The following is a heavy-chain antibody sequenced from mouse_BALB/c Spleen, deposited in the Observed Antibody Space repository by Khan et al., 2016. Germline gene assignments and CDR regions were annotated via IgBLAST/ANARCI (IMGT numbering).Heavy chain of an antibody. D-gene: IGHD2-4*01. CDR3: ARGELRRGYYFDY. CDR2: IYPGNVNT. CDR1: GYTFTSYY. Sequence: QVQLQQPGPELVKPGASVRISCKASGYTFTSYYIHWVTQRPGQGLEWIGWIYPGNVNTKYNEKFKGKATLTADKSSSTVYMQLISLTSEDSAVYCCARGELRRGYYFDYWGQGTTLTVSS. V-gene: IGHV1S56*01. J-gene: IGHJ2*01.